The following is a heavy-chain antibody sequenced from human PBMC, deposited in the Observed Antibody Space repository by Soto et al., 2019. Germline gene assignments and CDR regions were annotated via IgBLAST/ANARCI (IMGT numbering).Heavy chain of an antibody. CDR3: ARAQKVYYDSSGYYDYYYVMDV. CDR1: GFTFSSYW. V-gene: IGHV3-7*01. D-gene: IGHD3-22*01. CDR2: IKQDGSEK. Sequence: PVGSLRLSCAASGFTFSSYWMSWVRQAPGKGLEWVANIKQDGSEKYYVDSVKGRFTISRDNAKNSLYLQMNRLRAEDTAVYYCARAQKVYYDSSGYYDYYYVMDVWGQGTTVTVSS. J-gene: IGHJ6*02.